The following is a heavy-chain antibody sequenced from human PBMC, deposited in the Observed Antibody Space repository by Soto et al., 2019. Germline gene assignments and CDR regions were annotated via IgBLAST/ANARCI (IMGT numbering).Heavy chain of an antibody. J-gene: IGHJ4*02. CDR3: ASRDPHSSNWGPFQY. CDR2: ISGGGDGT. D-gene: IGHD6-13*01. CDR1: GFTFSNYP. V-gene: IGHV3-23*01. Sequence: EVQLLESGGYLVQPGGSLRLSCAASGFTFSNYPMSWVRQARGEGLEWVSSISGGGDGTYYADTVKGRFTISRDNSKNTLHLQMNNLGAEDTAAYYCASRDPHSSNWGPFQYWGQGTLVTLSS.